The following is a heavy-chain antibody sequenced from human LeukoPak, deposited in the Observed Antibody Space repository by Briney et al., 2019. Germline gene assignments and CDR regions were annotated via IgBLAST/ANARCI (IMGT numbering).Heavy chain of an antibody. CDR2: IYSGGST. V-gene: IGHV3-53*01. D-gene: IGHD6-13*01. Sequence: GSLRLSCAASGFTVSSNYMSWVRQAPGKGLEWVSVIYSGGSTYYADSVKGRFTISRDNSKNTLYLQMNSLRAEDTAVYYCAKDRRRIAAAGTSAFDIWGQGTMVTVSS. CDR1: GFTVSSNY. J-gene: IGHJ3*02. CDR3: AKDRRRIAAAGTSAFDI.